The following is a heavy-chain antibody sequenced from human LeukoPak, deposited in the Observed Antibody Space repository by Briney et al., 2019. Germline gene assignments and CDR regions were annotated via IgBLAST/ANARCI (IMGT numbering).Heavy chain of an antibody. J-gene: IGHJ4*02. CDR1: GFTFSSYS. CDR2: ISGSGGST. Sequence: GGSLRLSCAASGFTFSSYSMNWVRQAPGKGLEWVSAISGSGGSTYYADSVKGRFTISRDNSKNTLYLQMNSLRAEDTAVYYCARGMADFDYWGQGTLVTVSS. D-gene: IGHD3-16*01. V-gene: IGHV3-23*01. CDR3: ARGMADFDY.